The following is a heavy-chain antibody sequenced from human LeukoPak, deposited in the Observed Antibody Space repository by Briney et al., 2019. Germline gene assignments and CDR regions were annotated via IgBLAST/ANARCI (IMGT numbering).Heavy chain of an antibody. CDR2: ISGSGGST. Sequence: GGSLRLSCAASGLTFSSYAMSWVRQAPGKGLEWVSAISGSGGSTYYADSVKGRFTISRDNSKNTLYLQMNSLRAEDTAVYYCAKAKVVTLPAEYFQHWGQGTLVTVSS. D-gene: IGHD4-23*01. CDR3: AKAKVVTLPAEYFQH. J-gene: IGHJ1*01. V-gene: IGHV3-23*01. CDR1: GLTFSSYA.